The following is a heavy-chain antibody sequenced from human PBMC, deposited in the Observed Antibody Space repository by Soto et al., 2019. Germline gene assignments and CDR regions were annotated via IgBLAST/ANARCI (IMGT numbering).Heavy chain of an antibody. J-gene: IGHJ4*02. CDR3: RVGVAD. D-gene: IGHD1-26*01. CDR2: LSFDASKK. CDR1: GFNFSAFG. Sequence: QVQLVESGGGVVQPGRSLRLSCAASGFNFSAFGMHWVRQAPGTGLELVALLSFDASKKYYADSVKGRFTISRDTSSNTLYLQMNSLRVEHTAVYYCRVGVADWGQGTRVTVSS. V-gene: IGHV3-30*03.